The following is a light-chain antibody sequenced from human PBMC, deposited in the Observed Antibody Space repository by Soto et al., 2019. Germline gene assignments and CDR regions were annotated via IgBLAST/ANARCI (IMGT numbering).Light chain of an antibody. CDR3: QQSYSTPYT. Sequence: DIQMTQSPSSLSASVGVRVTITCRASQSISSYLNWYQQKPGIAPKLLIYAASSLQSGVPSRFSGSGSGTDFKLTISSLQPEDFSTYYCQQSYSTPYTVGQGTKLDIK. CDR2: AAS. V-gene: IGKV1-39*01. J-gene: IGKJ2*01. CDR1: QSISSY.